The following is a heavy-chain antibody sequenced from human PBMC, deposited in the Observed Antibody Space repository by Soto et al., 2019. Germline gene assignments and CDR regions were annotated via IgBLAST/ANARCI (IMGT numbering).Heavy chain of an antibody. J-gene: IGHJ5*02. Sequence: QVQLVQSGAEVKKPGASVKVSCKASGYTFTGYYMHWVRQAPGQGLEWMGWINPNSGGTNYAQKFQGWVTMTRDTSISPAYMELSRLRSDDTAVYYCARADCSGGSCYGWFDPWGQGTLVTVSS. D-gene: IGHD2-15*01. CDR3: ARADCSGGSCYGWFDP. CDR1: GYTFTGYY. CDR2: INPNSGGT. V-gene: IGHV1-2*04.